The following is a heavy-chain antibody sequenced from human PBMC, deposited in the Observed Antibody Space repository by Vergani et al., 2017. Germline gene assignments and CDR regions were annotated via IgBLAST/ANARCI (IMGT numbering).Heavy chain of an antibody. J-gene: IGHJ4*02. CDR2: ISGSGDTT. Sequence: EVQLLESGGGLVQPGGSLRLSCAASGFTFSSYAMSWVRQAPGKGLEWVSAISGSGDTTYYADSVQGRFTISRDNSKNTLYLHMNSLRADDTAVYYCATGPIGDYWGQGTLVTVSS. CDR1: GFTFSSYA. D-gene: IGHD3-10*01. CDR3: ATGPIGDY. V-gene: IGHV3-23*01.